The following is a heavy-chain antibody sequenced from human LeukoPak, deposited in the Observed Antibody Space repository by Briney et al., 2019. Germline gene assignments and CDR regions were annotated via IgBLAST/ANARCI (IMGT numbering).Heavy chain of an antibody. CDR2: IKQDGSEK. J-gene: IGHJ5*02. D-gene: IGHD3-10*01. V-gene: IGHV3-7*01. CDR3: AREPGSYGLNWFDP. Sequence: GGSLRLSCAATGFTFSSYWMSWVRQAPGKGLEWVANIKQDGSEKYYVDSVKGRFTISRDNAKNSLYLQMNSLRAEDTAVYYCAREPGSYGLNWFDPWGQGTLVTVSS. CDR1: GFTFSSYW.